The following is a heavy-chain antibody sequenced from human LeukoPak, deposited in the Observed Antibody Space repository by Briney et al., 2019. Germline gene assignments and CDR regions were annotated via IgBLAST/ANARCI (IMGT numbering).Heavy chain of an antibody. Sequence: QTGGSLRLSCAASGFTFSSYAMSWVRQAPGKGLEWVSIINDSGGSTYYADSVKGRFTISRDSSKSTVYLQMNSLRAEDTAVYYCAKDRIYGSGSPDHYMDVWGKGTTVTVSS. CDR2: INDSGGST. CDR3: AKDRIYGSGSPDHYMDV. CDR1: GFTFSSYA. V-gene: IGHV3-23*01. J-gene: IGHJ6*03. D-gene: IGHD3-10*01.